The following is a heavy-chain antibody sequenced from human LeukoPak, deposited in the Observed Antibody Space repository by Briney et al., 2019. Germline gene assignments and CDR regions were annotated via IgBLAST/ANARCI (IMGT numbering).Heavy chain of an antibody. V-gene: IGHV3-23*01. CDR3: AKHVRTSVWFFDY. D-gene: IGHD6-19*01. CDR1: GFTFSSDA. CDR2: ISCSGGRT. Sequence: GGSLRLSCAASGFTFSSDALSWVRQAPGKGLEGVSLISCSGGRTDYADAVKGRFTISRDNSKNTLYLQMNSLKAEDTAVYYCAKHVRTSVWFFDYWGQGTLVTVSS. J-gene: IGHJ4*02.